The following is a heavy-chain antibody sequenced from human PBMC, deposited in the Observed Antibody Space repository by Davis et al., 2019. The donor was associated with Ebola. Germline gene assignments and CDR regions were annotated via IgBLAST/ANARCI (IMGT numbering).Heavy chain of an antibody. Sequence: PGGSLRLSCAASGFTFSSYSMHWVRQAPGKGLEWVSSISSSSSYIYYADSVKGRFTISRDNAKNSLYLQMNSLRAEDTAVYYCARLSGYSYGSFDYWGQGTLVTVSS. CDR2: ISSSSSYI. J-gene: IGHJ4*02. V-gene: IGHV3-21*01. CDR1: GFTFSSYS. CDR3: ARLSGYSYGSFDY. D-gene: IGHD5-18*01.